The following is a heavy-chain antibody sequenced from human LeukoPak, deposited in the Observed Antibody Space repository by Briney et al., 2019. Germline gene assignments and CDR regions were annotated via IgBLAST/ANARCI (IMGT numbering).Heavy chain of an antibody. CDR2: FDPEDGET. CDR3: ATGVLLWFGELSTNDY. J-gene: IGHJ4*02. CDR1: GYTLTELS. Sequence: GAPVKVSCKVSGYTLTELSMHWVRQAPGKGLEWMGGFDPEDGETIYAQKFQGRVTMTEDTSTDTAYMELSSLRSEDTAVYYCATGVLLWFGELSTNDYWGQGTLVTVAS. D-gene: IGHD3-10*01. V-gene: IGHV1-24*01.